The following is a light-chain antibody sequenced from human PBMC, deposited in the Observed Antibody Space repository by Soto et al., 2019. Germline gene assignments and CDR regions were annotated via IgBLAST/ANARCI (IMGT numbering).Light chain of an antibody. CDR3: SSYAGSYTLV. CDR1: SSDVGAYSY. V-gene: IGLV2-11*01. CDR2: DVI. Sequence: QSALTQPRSVSGSPGQSVTISYTGTSSDVGAYSYVSWYQQHPGKAPELMIYDVIKRPSGVPDRFSGSKSGNTASLTISGIQAEDEADYYCSSYAGSYTLVFGGGTKVTVL. J-gene: IGLJ2*01.